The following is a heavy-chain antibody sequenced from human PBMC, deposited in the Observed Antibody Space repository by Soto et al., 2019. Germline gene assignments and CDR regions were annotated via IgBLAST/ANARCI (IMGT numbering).Heavy chain of an antibody. D-gene: IGHD3-10*01. J-gene: IGHJ5*02. Sequence: GASVKVSCKASGGTFSGYTISWVRQAPGQGLEWMGWINPNSGGTNYAQKFQGWITMTRDTSISTAYMELSSLRSDDTAVYYCARDSGSPWGPGTLVTVSS. CDR3: ARDSGSP. CDR2: INPNSGGT. CDR1: GGTFSGYT. V-gene: IGHV1-2*04.